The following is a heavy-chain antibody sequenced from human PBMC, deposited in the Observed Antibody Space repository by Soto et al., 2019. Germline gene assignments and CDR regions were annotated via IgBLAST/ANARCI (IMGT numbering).Heavy chain of an antibody. J-gene: IGHJ4*02. D-gene: IGHD3-22*01. CDR2: VYYSGNT. CDR3: ARVGSGSFDY. Sequence: QVQLLESGPGLAKPSETLSLTCTVSGGSISTYYWSWIRQPPGKGLEWIGYVYYSGNTNYYPSLNSRLAISVDTSKNQFSLKLSSVTAADTAVYYCARVGSGSFDYRGQGTLVTVSS. V-gene: IGHV4-59*01. CDR1: GGSISTYY.